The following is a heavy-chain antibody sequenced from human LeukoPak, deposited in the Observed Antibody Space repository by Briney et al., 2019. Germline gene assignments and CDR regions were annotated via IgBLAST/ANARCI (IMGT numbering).Heavy chain of an antibody. CDR3: ARGYWFDP. CDR1: SGSISSSSYY. Sequence: PSETLSLTCAVSSGSISSSSYYWGWIRQPPGKGLEWIGSLFYSGSTYYNPSLKSRVTISGDTSKNQFSLKLTSVTAADTAVYYCARGYWFDPWGQGTLVTVSS. V-gene: IGHV4-39*01. CDR2: LFYSGST. J-gene: IGHJ5*02.